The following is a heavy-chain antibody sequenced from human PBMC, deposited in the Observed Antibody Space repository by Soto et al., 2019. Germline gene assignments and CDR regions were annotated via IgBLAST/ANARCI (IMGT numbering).Heavy chain of an antibody. Sequence: GASVKVSCKASGGTFSSYAISWVRQAPGQGLEWMGGIIPIFGTANYAQKFQGRVTITADESTSTAYMELSSLRSEDTAVYYCARLLLWFGESPFDIWGQGTMVTVS. CDR3: ARLLLWFGESPFDI. D-gene: IGHD3-10*01. V-gene: IGHV1-69*13. CDR1: GGTFSSYA. CDR2: IIPIFGTA. J-gene: IGHJ3*02.